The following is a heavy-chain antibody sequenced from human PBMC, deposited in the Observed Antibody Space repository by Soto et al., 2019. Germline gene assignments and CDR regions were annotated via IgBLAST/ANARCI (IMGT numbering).Heavy chain of an antibody. Sequence: GGSLRLSCAASGFTFSSYAMHWVRQAPGKGLEWVAVISYDGSNKYYADSVKGRFTISRDNSKNTLYLQMNSLRAEDTAVYYFAKGSGYDSSVTYYYGMDVWGQGTTVTVSS. V-gene: IGHV3-30-3*01. CDR1: GFTFSSYA. D-gene: IGHD3-22*01. CDR3: AKGSGYDSSVTYYYGMDV. J-gene: IGHJ6*02. CDR2: ISYDGSNK.